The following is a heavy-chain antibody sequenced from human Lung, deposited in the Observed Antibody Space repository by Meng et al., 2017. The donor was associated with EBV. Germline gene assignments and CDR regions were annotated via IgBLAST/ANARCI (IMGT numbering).Heavy chain of an antibody. V-gene: IGHV3-21*01. Sequence: VQLVGLGVGLVKPGGSLILSCTSSGFTFSSYIINWFRQAPGKGLESVSSISSGSSYIYYADSVKGRFTISRDNAKNSLYLQMNSLRAEDTAVYYCARITGTGWFDPWGQGTLVTVSS. D-gene: IGHD1-20*01. CDR1: GFTFSSYI. J-gene: IGHJ5*02. CDR3: ARITGTGWFDP. CDR2: ISSGSSYI.